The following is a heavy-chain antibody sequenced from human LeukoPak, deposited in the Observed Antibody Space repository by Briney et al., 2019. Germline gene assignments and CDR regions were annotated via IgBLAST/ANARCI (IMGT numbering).Heavy chain of an antibody. V-gene: IGHV4-34*01. J-gene: IGHJ4*02. Sequence: SETLSLTCAAYDGSFSGYYWSWIRQPPGKGLEWIGEINHSGSTNYNPSLKSRVTILVDTSKNQFSLKLSSVTAANTAVYYCARALGYCSSTSCRPVYFDYWGQGTLVTVSS. CDR3: ARALGYCSSTSCRPVYFDY. D-gene: IGHD2-2*01. CDR2: INHSGST. CDR1: DGSFSGYY.